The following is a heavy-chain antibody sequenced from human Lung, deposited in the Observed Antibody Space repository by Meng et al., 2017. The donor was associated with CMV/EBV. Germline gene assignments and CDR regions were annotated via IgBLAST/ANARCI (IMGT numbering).Heavy chain of an antibody. V-gene: IGHV4-59*01. CDR1: GGSISSYY. Sequence: GSLRLSCTVSGGSISSYYWSWIRQPPGKGLEWIGYIYYSGSTNYNPSLKSRVTISVDTSKNQFSLKLSSVTAADTAVYYCARDGSLVRLDVWGQGNTVTVS. J-gene: IGHJ6*02. D-gene: IGHD1-26*01. CDR3: ARDGSLVRLDV. CDR2: IYYSGST.